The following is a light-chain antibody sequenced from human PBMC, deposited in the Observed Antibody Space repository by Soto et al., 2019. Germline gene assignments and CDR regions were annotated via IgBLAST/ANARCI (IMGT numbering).Light chain of an antibody. CDR3: QKYNSAPYT. CDR2: AAS. J-gene: IGKJ2*01. CDR1: QDINNY. V-gene: IGKV1-27*01. Sequence: DLPMTQSPSSLSASVGDRVTITCRASQDINNYLAWYQQKPGKVPKLLIYAASTLQSGVPSRFSGSGSGTDFILTISRLQPEDVATYYCQKYNSAPYTFGQGTKLEI.